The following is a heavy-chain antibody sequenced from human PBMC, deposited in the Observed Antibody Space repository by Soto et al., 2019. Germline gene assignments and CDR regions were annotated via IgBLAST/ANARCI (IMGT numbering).Heavy chain of an antibody. J-gene: IGHJ3*02. CDR3: ARDGFASGSYDASDI. CDR2: IYHTGNT. D-gene: IGHD3-10*01. Sequence: TSETLSLTCAVSCGSISTDDYSWSWIRQPPGKGLEWIGCIYHTGNTNYNASLKSRISIFLDRSKNQISLQLTSVTAADTAVYLCARDGFASGSYDASDIWGQGATVTVSS. V-gene: IGHV4-30-2*01. CDR1: CGSISTDDYS.